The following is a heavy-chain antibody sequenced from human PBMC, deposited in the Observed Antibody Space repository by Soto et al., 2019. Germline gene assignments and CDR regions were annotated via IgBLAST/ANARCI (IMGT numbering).Heavy chain of an antibody. CDR3: AREPYYDILTGYYYYYGMDV. Sequence: ASVKVSCKASGYTFTSYGISWVRQAPGQGLEWMGWISAYNGNTNYAQKLQGRVTMTTDTSTSTACMELRSLRSDDTAVYYCAREPYYDILTGYYYYYGMDVWGQGTTVTVSS. CDR1: GYTFTSYG. CDR2: ISAYNGNT. J-gene: IGHJ6*02. V-gene: IGHV1-18*01. D-gene: IGHD3-9*01.